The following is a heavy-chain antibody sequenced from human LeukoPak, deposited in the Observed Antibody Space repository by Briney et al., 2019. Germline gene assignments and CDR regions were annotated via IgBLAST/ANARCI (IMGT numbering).Heavy chain of an antibody. CDR2: INSDGSST. V-gene: IGHV3-74*01. D-gene: IGHD3-10*01. J-gene: IGHJ4*02. CDR1: RFTFSSYW. Sequence: HTGGSLRLSCAASRFTFSSYWMNWVRQAPGEGLVWVSRINSDGSSTHYADSVKGRFTISRDNSKNTLYLQMNSLRAEDTAVYYCAKPQRGVGSGSSYFDYWGQGTLVTVSS. CDR3: AKPQRGVGSGSSYFDY.